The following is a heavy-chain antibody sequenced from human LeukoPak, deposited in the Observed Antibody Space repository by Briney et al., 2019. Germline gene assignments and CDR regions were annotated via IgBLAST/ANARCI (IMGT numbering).Heavy chain of an antibody. V-gene: IGHV3-23*01. D-gene: IGHD2-8*01. Sequence: QPGGSLRLSCAASGFTFSSYAMSWVRQAPGKGLEWVSAISGSGGSTYYADSVKGRFTISRDNSKNTLYLQMNSLRAEDTAVYYCAKDSFKSRLMVYAKNFDYWGQGTLVTVSS. J-gene: IGHJ4*02. CDR1: GFTFSSYA. CDR3: AKDSFKSRLMVYAKNFDY. CDR2: ISGSGGST.